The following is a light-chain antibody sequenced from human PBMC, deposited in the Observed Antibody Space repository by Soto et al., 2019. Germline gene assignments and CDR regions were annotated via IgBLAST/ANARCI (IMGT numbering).Light chain of an antibody. CDR2: QVT. CDR3: SSYTSSSTL. J-gene: IGLJ1*01. V-gene: IGLV2-14*01. CDR1: SSDVGVFSY. Sequence: QSALTQPASVSGSPGQSISISCTGASSDVGVFSYVSWYQQLPDKAPKLIIFQVTNRPSGVSTRFSGSKSGNTASLTISGLQIEDEADYYCSSYTSSSTLFGTGTKVTVL.